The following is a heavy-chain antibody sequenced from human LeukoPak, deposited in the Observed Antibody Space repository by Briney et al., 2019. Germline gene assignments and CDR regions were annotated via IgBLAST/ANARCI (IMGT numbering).Heavy chain of an antibody. CDR2: ISTYNGNT. D-gene: IGHD5-12*01. Sequence: ASVTVSFKSSVYTFTIYGITGVRQAPGQGREWMGWISTYNGNTNYAQNLQGRVTMTTDASTSTAYMELRSLRSDDTAVYYCARGRGSTSRYWGQGTLVTVSS. J-gene: IGHJ4*02. CDR1: VYTFTIYG. V-gene: IGHV1-18*01. CDR3: ARGRGSTSRY.